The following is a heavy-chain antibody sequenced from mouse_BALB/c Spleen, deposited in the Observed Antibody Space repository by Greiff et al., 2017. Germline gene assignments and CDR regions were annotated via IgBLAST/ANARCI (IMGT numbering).Heavy chain of an antibody. CDR3: AREYGNPFDY. CDR2: ISYSGST. V-gene: IGHV3-2*02. D-gene: IGHD2-10*02. Sequence: VQLKESGPGLVKPSQSLSLTCTVTGYSITSDYAWNWIRQFPGNKLEWMGYISYSGSTSYNPSLKSRISITRDTSKNQFFLQLNSVTTEDTATYYCAREYGNPFDYWGQGTTLTVSS. CDR1: GYSITSDYA. J-gene: IGHJ2*01.